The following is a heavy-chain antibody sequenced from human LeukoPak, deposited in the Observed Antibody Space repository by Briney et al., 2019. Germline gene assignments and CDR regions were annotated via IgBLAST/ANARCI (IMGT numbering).Heavy chain of an antibody. CDR3: ATSSGWYPKYFDY. CDR2: IGGSGGDT. Sequence: GGSLRLSCAASGFTFSSYSMNWVRQAPGKGLEWVSVIGGSGGDTYYADSVKGRFTISRDNSKNTLYLQMNSLRAEDTAVYYCATSSGWYPKYFDYWGQGTLVTVSS. V-gene: IGHV3-23*01. D-gene: IGHD6-19*01. CDR1: GFTFSSYS. J-gene: IGHJ4*02.